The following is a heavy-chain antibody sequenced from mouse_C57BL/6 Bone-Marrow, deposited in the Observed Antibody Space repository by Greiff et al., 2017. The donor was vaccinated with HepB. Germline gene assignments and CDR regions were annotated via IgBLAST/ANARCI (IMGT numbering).Heavy chain of an antibody. CDR3: ATYYSNYGFAY. CDR1: GYTFTSYG. CDR2: IHPRSGNT. J-gene: IGHJ3*01. D-gene: IGHD2-5*01. Sequence: VKLVESGAELVRPGASVKLSCKASGYTFTSYGISWVKQSTGQGLEWIGEIHPRSGNTYYNEKFKGKATLTADKSTSTAYMELRSLTSEDSAVYYCATYYSNYGFAYWGQGTLVTVSA. V-gene: IGHV1-81*01.